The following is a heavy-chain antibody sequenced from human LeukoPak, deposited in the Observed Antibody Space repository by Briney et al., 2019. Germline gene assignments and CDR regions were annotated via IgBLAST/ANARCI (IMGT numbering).Heavy chain of an antibody. CDR1: GYSISSGYY. J-gene: IGHJ4*02. CDR3: ARERDYYDSSGYPFDY. V-gene: IGHV4-61*02. D-gene: IGHD3-22*01. Sequence: SETLSLTCTVSGYSISSGYYWSWIRQPAGKGLEWIGRIYTSGSTNYNPSLKSRVTISVDTSKNQFSLKLSSVTAADTAVYYCARERDYYDSSGYPFDYWGQGTLVTVSS. CDR2: IYTSGST.